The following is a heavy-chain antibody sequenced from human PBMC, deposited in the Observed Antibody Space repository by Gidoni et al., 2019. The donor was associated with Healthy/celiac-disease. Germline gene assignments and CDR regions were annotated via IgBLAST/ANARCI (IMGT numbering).Heavy chain of an antibody. J-gene: IGHJ6*02. CDR2: ISAYNGNT. CDR3: ARDWSLYGSGRIPLLAGRPAQEYGMDV. Sequence: QAQLVQSGAEVKKPGASVKVSCTASGYTFTSHGISWVRASPAQGLEWMGWISAYNGNTNYAQKLQGRVTMTTGTSTSTAYMELRSLRSDDTAVYYCARDWSLYGSGRIPLLAGRPAQEYGMDVWGQGTTVTVSS. CDR1: GYTFTSHG. V-gene: IGHV1-18*01. D-gene: IGHD3-10*01.